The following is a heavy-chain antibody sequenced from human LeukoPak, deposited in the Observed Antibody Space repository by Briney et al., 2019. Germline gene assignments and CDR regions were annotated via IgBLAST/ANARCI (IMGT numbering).Heavy chain of an antibody. CDR1: GYTFTSYY. J-gene: IGHJ6*03. CDR2: INPSGGST. V-gene: IGHV1-46*01. CDR3: ARASYSSGSQRSGGRSNYYYYYYMDV. D-gene: IGHD1-26*01. Sequence: GASVKVSCKASGYTFTSYYMHWVRQAPGQGLEWMGIINPSGGSTSYAQKFQGRVTMTRDMSTSTVYMELSSLRSEDTAVYYCARASYSSGSQRSGGRSNYYYYYYMDVWGKGTTVTVSS.